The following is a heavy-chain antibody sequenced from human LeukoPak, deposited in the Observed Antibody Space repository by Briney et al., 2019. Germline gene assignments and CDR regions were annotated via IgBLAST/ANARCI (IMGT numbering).Heavy chain of an antibody. J-gene: IGHJ4*02. Sequence: SEGLSLTCTLSGDSIIRGSYYGCWIRQPAGRGLEWIGRIYTSGSPNSNPPLKTRVTISVDTSKYLFSLKLSSVTAADTAAYYCARETIAVAGTGGLDYWGQGPLVTVSS. D-gene: IGHD6-19*01. CDR2: IYTSGSP. CDR1: GDSIIRGSYY. V-gene: IGHV4-61*02. CDR3: ARETIAVAGTGGLDY.